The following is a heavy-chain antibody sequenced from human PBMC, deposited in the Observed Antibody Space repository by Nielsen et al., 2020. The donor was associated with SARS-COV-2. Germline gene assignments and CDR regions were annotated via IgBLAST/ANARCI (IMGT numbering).Heavy chain of an antibody. CDR3: ARTYYYGSGSHDAFDI. D-gene: IGHD3-10*01. CDR2: INPRDDIT. V-gene: IGHV1-46*01. CDR1: GYTFTSYY. Sequence: ASVKVSCKASGYTFTSYYVHWVRQAPGQGLEWMGIINPRDDITRYAQKFQGRVTMTRDTSTSTVYMELSSLRSEDTAVYYCARTYYYGSGSHDAFDIWGQGTMVTVSS. J-gene: IGHJ3*02.